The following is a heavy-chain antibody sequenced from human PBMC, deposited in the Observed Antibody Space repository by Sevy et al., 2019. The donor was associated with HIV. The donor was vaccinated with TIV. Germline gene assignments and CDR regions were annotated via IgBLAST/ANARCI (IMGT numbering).Heavy chain of an antibody. CDR1: GFTVSSNY. Sequence: GGSLRLSCAASGFTVSSNYMSWVRQAPGKGLEWVSVIYSGGSTYYADSVKGRFTISRDNSKNTLYLQMNSLRAEDTAVYYCARDRRVGYWYLDLWGRGTLVTVSS. CDR3: ARDRRVGYWYLDL. CDR2: IYSGGST. V-gene: IGHV3-53*01. D-gene: IGHD1-26*01. J-gene: IGHJ2*01.